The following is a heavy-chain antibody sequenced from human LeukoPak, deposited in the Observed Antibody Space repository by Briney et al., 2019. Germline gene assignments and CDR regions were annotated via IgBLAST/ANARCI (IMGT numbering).Heavy chain of an antibody. CDR1: GLTFSSYG. D-gene: IGHD3-10*01. J-gene: IGHJ4*02. V-gene: IGHV3-33*01. CDR2: IWYDGSKK. Sequence: GRSLRLSCAASGLTFSSYGMHWVRRAPGKGLEWVALIWYDGSKKYYADSAKGRFTISRDNSKNTLYLQMSSLRAEDTAVYYCATGTIPFTFGELWTLDYWGQGTLVTVSS. CDR3: ATGTIPFTFGELWTLDY.